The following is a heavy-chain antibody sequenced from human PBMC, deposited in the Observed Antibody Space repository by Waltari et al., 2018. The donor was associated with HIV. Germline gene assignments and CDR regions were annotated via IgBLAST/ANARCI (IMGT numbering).Heavy chain of an antibody. CDR2: INHSGST. Sequence: VQLQQWGAGLLKPSETLSLTCAVYGGSFSGYYWNWIRQPPGKGLEWIGEINHSGSTNYNPSLTSRVTISVDTSKNQFSLKLSSVTAADTAVYYCARTGYLGTLSYWGQGTLVTVSS. V-gene: IGHV4-34*01. CDR1: GGSFSGYY. CDR3: ARTGYLGTLSY. J-gene: IGHJ4*02. D-gene: IGHD2-21*01.